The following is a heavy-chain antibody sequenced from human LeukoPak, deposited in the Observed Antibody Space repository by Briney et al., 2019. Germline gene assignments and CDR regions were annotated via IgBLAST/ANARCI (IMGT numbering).Heavy chain of an antibody. Sequence: SQTLSLTCAISGDSVSSNSAAWNWIRQSPSRGLEWLGRTYYRSKWYNDYAVSVKSRITINPDTSKNQFSLQLNSVTPEDTAVYYCARSWVGLWQQLVRGSFDYWGQGTLVTVSS. CDR1: GDSVSSNSAA. J-gene: IGHJ4*02. D-gene: IGHD6-13*01. V-gene: IGHV6-1*01. CDR2: TYYRSKWYN. CDR3: ARSWVGLWQQLVRGSFDY.